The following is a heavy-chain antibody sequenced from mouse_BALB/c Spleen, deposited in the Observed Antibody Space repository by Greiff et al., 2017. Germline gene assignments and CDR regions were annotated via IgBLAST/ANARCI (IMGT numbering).Heavy chain of an antibody. Sequence: EVKVVESGGGLVKPGGSLKLSCAASGFTFSDYYMYWVRQTPEKRLEWVATISDGGSYTYYPDSVKGRFTISRDNAKNNLYLQMSSLKSEDTAMYYCARDHGNYGWFAYWGQGTLVTVSA. CDR3: ARDHGNYGWFAY. V-gene: IGHV5-4*02. CDR2: ISDGGSYT. D-gene: IGHD2-1*01. CDR1: GFTFSDYY. J-gene: IGHJ3*01.